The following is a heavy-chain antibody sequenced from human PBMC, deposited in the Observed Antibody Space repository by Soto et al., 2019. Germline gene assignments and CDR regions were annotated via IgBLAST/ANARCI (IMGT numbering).Heavy chain of an antibody. CDR2: IWYDGSNK. V-gene: IGHV3-33*06. Sequence: QVQLGESGGGVVQPGRSLRLSCAASGFTFSSYGMHWVRQAPDKGLEWVAVIWYDGSNKYYADSVKGRFTISRDNSKNTLYLQMNSLRAEDTAVYYCAHEQQLVFQHWGQGTLVTVS. D-gene: IGHD6-13*01. CDR1: GFTFSSYG. CDR3: AHEQQLVFQH. J-gene: IGHJ1*01.